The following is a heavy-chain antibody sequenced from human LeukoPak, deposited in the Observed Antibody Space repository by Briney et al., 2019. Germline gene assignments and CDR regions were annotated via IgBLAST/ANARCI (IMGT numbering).Heavy chain of an antibody. J-gene: IGHJ6*03. D-gene: IGHD7-27*01. Sequence: GGSLRLSCAASGFTFSSYAMSWVRQASGKGLEWVSAISGSGGSTYYADSVKGRFTISRDNSKNTLYLQMNSLRAEDTAVYYCAKGTTNWGSYYMDVWGKGTTVTVSS. CDR3: AKGTTNWGSYYMDV. CDR2: ISGSGGST. V-gene: IGHV3-23*01. CDR1: GFTFSSYA.